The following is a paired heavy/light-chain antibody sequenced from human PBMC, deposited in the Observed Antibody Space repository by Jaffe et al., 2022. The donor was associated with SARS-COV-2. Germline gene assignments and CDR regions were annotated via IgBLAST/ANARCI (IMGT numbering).Heavy chain of an antibody. CDR3: ARSNKAGNDRHFDY. D-gene: IGHD1-1*01. CDR1: GHTFSGHY. CDR2: ISPDSGIT. Sequence: QVQLVQSGAEVKKPGASVKVSCEASGHTFSGHYLNWVRQAPGSGLEWLGWISPDSGITNYAWKFQGRVTMTLDTSITTGHMELTSLRSDDTAVYYCARSNKAGNDRHFDYWGQGTLVTVSS. V-gene: IGHV1-2*02. J-gene: IGHJ4*02.
Light chain of an antibody. V-gene: IGLV3-9*01. CDR2: KGN. J-gene: IGLJ2*01. CDR3: HIWDTSTAAL. CDR1: NIGDKY. Sequence: SSDLTQPLSVSVALGQTANITCARNNIGDKYVHWYQQKPGQAPVLVIYKGNNRPSGIPERFSGSNAGSTATLTISRAQAGDEADYYCHIWDTSTAALFGGGTKLTVL.